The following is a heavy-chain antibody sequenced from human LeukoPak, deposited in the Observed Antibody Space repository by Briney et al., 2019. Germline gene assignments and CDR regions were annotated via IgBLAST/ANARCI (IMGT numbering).Heavy chain of an antibody. CDR3: ARKDRNDMDY. CDR2: INHSGST. CDR1: GGSFSGYY. V-gene: IGHV4-34*01. D-gene: IGHD1-1*01. Sequence: SETLSLTCAVYGGSFSGYYWSWIRQPPGKGLEWIGEINHSGSTNYSPSLKSRVTISVGTSKNQFSLKLSSVTAADTAVYYCARKDRNDMDYWGQGTLVTVSS. J-gene: IGHJ4*02.